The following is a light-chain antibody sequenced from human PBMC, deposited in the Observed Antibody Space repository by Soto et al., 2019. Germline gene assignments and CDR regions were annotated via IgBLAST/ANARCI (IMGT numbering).Light chain of an antibody. V-gene: IGLV3-1*01. CDR2: QDN. Sequence: SYELTQPPSVSVSPGQTASITCSGDKLGFKYTSWYQQKPGQSPMLVIYQDNKRPSGIPERFSGSNSGNTATLTISGTQAMDEADYYCQAWDSRTLSVVFGGGTKLTVL. CDR1: KLGFKY. CDR3: QAWDSRTLSVV. J-gene: IGLJ2*01.